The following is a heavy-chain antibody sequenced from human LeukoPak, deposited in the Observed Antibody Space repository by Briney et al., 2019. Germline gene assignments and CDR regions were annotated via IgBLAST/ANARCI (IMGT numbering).Heavy chain of an antibody. D-gene: IGHD3-10*02. Sequence: GGSLRLSCAASGFTFTAYTINWVRQAPGKGLEWVSYISSSGSTIYYADSVKGRFTISRDNAKNSLYLQMNSLRAEDTAVYYCAELGITMIGGVWGKGTTVTISS. CDR1: GFTFTAYT. V-gene: IGHV3-48*04. J-gene: IGHJ6*04. CDR2: ISSSGSTI. CDR3: AELGITMIGGV.